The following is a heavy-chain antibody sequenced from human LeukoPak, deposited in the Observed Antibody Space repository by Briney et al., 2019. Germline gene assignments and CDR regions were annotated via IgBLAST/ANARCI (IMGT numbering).Heavy chain of an antibody. CDR2: INPNSGGT. D-gene: IGHD4-17*01. Sequence: ASVKVSCKASGYTFIGYYMHWVRQAPGQGLEWMGWINPNSGGTNYAQKFQGRVTMTRDTSISTAYMELSSLRSEDTAVYYCARDREDYGDDFDYWGQGTLVTVSS. V-gene: IGHV1-2*02. J-gene: IGHJ4*02. CDR3: ARDREDYGDDFDY. CDR1: GYTFIGYY.